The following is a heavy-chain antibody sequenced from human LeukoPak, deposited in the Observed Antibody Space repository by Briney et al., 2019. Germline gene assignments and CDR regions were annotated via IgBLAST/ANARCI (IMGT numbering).Heavy chain of an antibody. CDR3: AKDRLGVVVTAPQREGSDY. D-gene: IGHD2-2*01. Sequence: GGTMRLSCAASGFTLSNYAMSWVRQAPGQELEWCSAISRSGGSTYYADSVKGRFTISRDNSKNTLYLQMNSLRAEDTAVYYCAKDRLGVVVTAPQREGSDYWGQGTLVTVSS. V-gene: IGHV3-23*01. J-gene: IGHJ4*02. CDR1: GFTLSNYA. CDR2: ISRSGGST.